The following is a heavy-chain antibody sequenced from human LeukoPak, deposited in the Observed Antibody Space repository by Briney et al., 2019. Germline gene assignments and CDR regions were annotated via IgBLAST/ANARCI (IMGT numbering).Heavy chain of an antibody. CDR3: AKPQVTANWYYFHY. CDR2: ISSDGSNK. J-gene: IGHJ4*02. V-gene: IGHV3-30*18. CDR1: GFTLSTYG. Sequence: PGRSLRLSCAASGFTLSTYGMHWVRQAPGKGLEWAAVISSDGSNKFYADSVKGRFTISRDGSKNTLYLQMNSLRPDDTAVYFCAKPQVTANWYYFHYWGQGTLVTVSS. D-gene: IGHD2-21*02.